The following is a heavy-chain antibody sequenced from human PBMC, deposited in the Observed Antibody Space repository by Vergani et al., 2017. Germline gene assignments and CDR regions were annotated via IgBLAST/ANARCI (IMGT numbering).Heavy chain of an antibody. CDR3: ARNRYPSYYSMDG. CDR1: GGSISSGSYY. Sequence: QVQLQESGPGLVKPSETLSLSCTVSGGSISSGSYYWSWIRQAAGKGLEWIEGIYTSGSTYYNPSLKSRVTRSVDTSKNQFSLKLSSVTAADTAVYYGARNRYPSYYSMDGWGEGTTITVSS. J-gene: IGHJ6*04. V-gene: IGHV4-61*02. D-gene: IGHD1-26*01. CDR2: IYTSGST.